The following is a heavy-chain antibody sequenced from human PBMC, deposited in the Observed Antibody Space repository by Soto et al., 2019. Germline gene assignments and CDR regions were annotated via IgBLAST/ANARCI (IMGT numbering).Heavy chain of an antibody. CDR2: ISAYNGNT. Sequence: GAGVQVSCKASGYTFTSYCISWVRQAPGQELEWMGWISAYNGNTNYAQKLQSRVTMTTDTSTSTAYMELRSLRSDDTAVYYCATTYSSSRYYFDYWGQGTLVTVSP. CDR1: GYTFTSYC. V-gene: IGHV1-18*01. CDR3: ATTYSSSRYYFDY. D-gene: IGHD6-6*01. J-gene: IGHJ4*02.